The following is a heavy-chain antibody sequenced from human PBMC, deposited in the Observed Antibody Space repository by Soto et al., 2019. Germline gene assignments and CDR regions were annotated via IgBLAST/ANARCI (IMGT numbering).Heavy chain of an antibody. V-gene: IGHV4-59*01. CDR3: ASMRYSYGYYYYGMDV. CDR1: GGSISSYY. Sequence: QVQLQESGPGLVKPSETLSLTCTVSGGSISSYYWSWIRQPPGKGLEWIGYIYYSGSTNYNPSLKSRVTISVDTSKNQFSLKLSSVTAADTGVYYCASMRYSYGYYYYGMDVWGQGTTVTVSS. D-gene: IGHD5-18*01. J-gene: IGHJ6*02. CDR2: IYYSGST.